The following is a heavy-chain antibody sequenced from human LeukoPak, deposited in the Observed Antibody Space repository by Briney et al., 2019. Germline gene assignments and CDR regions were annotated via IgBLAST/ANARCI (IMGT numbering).Heavy chain of an antibody. CDR3: ARARNGTLKY. CDR1: GFTFSHYA. V-gene: IGHV3-30*01. Sequence: GGSLRLSCAASGFTFSHYAMHWVRQAPGKGLEWVAVISYDGSHQYSADSVKGRLTISRDNSRHTLYLQMDSLRPEDTAVYYCARARNGTLKYWGQGTLVTVSS. D-gene: IGHD1-26*01. CDR2: ISYDGSHQ. J-gene: IGHJ4*02.